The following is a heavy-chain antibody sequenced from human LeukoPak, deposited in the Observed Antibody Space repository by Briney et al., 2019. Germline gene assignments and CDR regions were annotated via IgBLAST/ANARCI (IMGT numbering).Heavy chain of an antibody. CDR2: INHSGST. CDR1: GGSFSGYY. J-gene: IGHJ4*02. CDR3: ARDVFDFWSGYPDY. Sequence: SETLSLTCAVYGGSFSGYYWSWIRQPPGKGLEWIGEINHSGSTNYNPSLKSRVTISVDTSKNQFSLKLSSVTAADTAVYYYARDVFDFWSGYPDYWGQGTLVTVSS. D-gene: IGHD3-3*01. V-gene: IGHV4-34*01.